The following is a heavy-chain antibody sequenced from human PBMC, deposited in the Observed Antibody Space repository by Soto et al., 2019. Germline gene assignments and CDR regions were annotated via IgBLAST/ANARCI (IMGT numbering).Heavy chain of an antibody. J-gene: IGHJ6*03. D-gene: IGHD3-3*01. CDR2: MNPNSGNT. Sequence: ASVKVSCKASGYTFTSYDINWVRQATGQGLEWMGWMNPNSGNTGYAQKFQGRVTMTRNASISTAYMELSSLRSEDTAVYYCARGNSGYYDFWSGYYLYYYYYYMDVWGKGTTVTVSS. CDR1: GYTFTSYD. CDR3: ARGNSGYYDFWSGYYLYYYYYYMDV. V-gene: IGHV1-8*01.